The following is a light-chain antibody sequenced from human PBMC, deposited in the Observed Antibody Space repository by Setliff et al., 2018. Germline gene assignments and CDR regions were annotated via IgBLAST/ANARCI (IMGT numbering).Light chain of an antibody. CDR1: NSDVGYYNY. Sequence: QSVLTQPASVSGSLGQSITISCTGTNSDVGYYNYVSWYQQEPGKAPKLLIYEVTNRPSGVSNRFSGSKSGNTASLTISGLRAEDESDYYCSSYTGKSTVFVFGSGTKGTVL. CDR2: EVT. J-gene: IGLJ1*01. V-gene: IGLV2-14*03. CDR3: SSYTGKSTVFV.